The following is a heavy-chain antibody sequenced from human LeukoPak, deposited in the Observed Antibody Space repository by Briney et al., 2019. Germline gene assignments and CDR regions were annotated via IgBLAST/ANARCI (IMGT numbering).Heavy chain of an antibody. V-gene: IGHV3-30*03. D-gene: IGHD1-26*01. Sequence: GGSLRLSCAASGFTFSSYGMHWVRQAPGKGLEWVAVISYDGSNKYYADSVTGRFTISRDNAKNSLYLQMNSLRDDDTAVYYCARVRGATLSYHYFDYWGQGALVTVSS. CDR3: ARVRGATLSYHYFDY. CDR2: ISYDGSNK. CDR1: GFTFSSYG. J-gene: IGHJ4*02.